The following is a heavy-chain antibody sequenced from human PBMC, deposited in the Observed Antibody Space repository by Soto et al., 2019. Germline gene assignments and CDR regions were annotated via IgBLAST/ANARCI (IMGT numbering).Heavy chain of an antibody. CDR3: ARHPSSSWSYYYYMDV. CDR2: INHSGST. CDR1: GVSFSGYY. D-gene: IGHD6-13*01. J-gene: IGHJ6*03. V-gene: IGHV4-34*01. Sequence: SETLSLTCAVYGVSFSGYYWSWIRQPPGKGLEWIGEINHSGSTNYNPSLKSRVTISVDTSKTQFSLKLISVTAADTAMYYCARHPSSSWSYYYYMDVWGKGTTVTVSS.